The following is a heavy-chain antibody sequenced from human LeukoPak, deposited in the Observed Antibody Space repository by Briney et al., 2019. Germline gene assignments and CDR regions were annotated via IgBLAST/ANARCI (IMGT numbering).Heavy chain of an antibody. CDR1: GYSFTSYW. CDR2: IYPGDSRT. D-gene: IGHD2-2*01. Sequence: GESLKISCKGVGYSFTSYWIGWVRQMAGQGMEWMGVIYPGDSRTRYNPSFQGQVTISVDKSINTAYLQWVSLKASDTAISYSACRELTSTWSYPWGQGTLVTVSS. J-gene: IGHJ5*02. V-gene: IGHV5-51*01. CDR3: ACRELTSTWSYP.